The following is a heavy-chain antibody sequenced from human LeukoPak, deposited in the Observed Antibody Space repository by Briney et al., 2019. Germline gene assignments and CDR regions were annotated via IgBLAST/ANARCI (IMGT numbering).Heavy chain of an antibody. CDR1: GYTFTGYY. D-gene: IGHD3-22*01. CDR2: INPNSGGT. CDR3: ARDLDYYDSRGGGHFDY. J-gene: IGHJ4*02. V-gene: IGHV1-2*02. Sequence: ASVKVSCKASGYTFTGYYMHWVRQAPGQGLEWMGWINPNSGGTNYAQKFQGRVTMTRDTSISTAYMGLSRLRSDDTAVYYCARDLDYYDSRGGGHFDYWGQGTLVTVSS.